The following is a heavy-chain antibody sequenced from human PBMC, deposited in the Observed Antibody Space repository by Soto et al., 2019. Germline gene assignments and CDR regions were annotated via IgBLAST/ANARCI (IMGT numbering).Heavy chain of an antibody. CDR2: ISYTAIT. CDR1: GGSISSSDYY. CDR3: ARRCSGSYDWRN. Sequence: SETLSLTCTVSGGSISSSDYYWGWIRQAPGKGLEWIGTISYTAITYYTPTLKSRLSISVDPSKNLFSLMLISVSAAAVDLYSCARRCSGSYDWRNWGQGTMVTVSS. J-gene: IGHJ4*02. D-gene: IGHD2-15*01. V-gene: IGHV4-39*01.